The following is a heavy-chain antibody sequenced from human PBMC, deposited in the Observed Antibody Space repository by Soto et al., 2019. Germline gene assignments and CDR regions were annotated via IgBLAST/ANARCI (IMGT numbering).Heavy chain of an antibody. V-gene: IGHV4-39*01. CDR2: MFYSGLT. CDR3: APLSVSLSGPYGIHV. D-gene: IGHD2-15*01. J-gene: IGHJ6*02. Sequence: SETLSLTCSVSGYSVTSSDYYWAWIRQPPGKGLEWIGSMFYSGLTYYNPSLKSRVTLSVDTSKNQFSARLNSVTAADTAVYYCAPLSVSLSGPYGIHVWGQGTTVTVSS. CDR1: GYSVTSSDYY.